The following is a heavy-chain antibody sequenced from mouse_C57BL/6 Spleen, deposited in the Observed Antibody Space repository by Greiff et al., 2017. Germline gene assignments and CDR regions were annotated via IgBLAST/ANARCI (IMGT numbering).Heavy chain of an antibody. Sequence: EVHLVESGGGLVQPGGSLKLSCAASGFTFSDYYMYWVRQTPEKRLEWVAYISNGGGSTYYPDTVKGRFTISRDNAKNTLYLQMSRLKSEDTAMHYCARQDDPAWFAYWGQGTLVTVSA. CDR2: ISNGGGST. CDR3: ARQDDPAWFAY. D-gene: IGHD2-12*01. V-gene: IGHV5-12*01. J-gene: IGHJ3*01. CDR1: GFTFSDYY.